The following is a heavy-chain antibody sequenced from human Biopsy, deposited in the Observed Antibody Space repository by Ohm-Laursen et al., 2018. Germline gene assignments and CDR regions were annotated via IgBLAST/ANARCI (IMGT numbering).Heavy chain of an antibody. CDR3: AKGGSITIFGVVINNCFDP. CDR2: ISYDQITK. D-gene: IGHD3-3*01. J-gene: IGHJ5*02. CDR1: GFTFRTYG. Sequence: SLRLSCAASGFTFRTYGMHWVRLAPGKGLEWVAVISYDQITKHYADSVRGRFTISRDNSKNTLYLQMNSVRADDTAIYYCAKGGSITIFGVVINNCFDPWGQGTRVTVSS. V-gene: IGHV3-30*18.